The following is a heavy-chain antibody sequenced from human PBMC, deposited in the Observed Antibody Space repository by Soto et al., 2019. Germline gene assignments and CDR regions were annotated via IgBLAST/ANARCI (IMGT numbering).Heavy chain of an antibody. D-gene: IGHD5-12*01. V-gene: IGHV1-69*02. J-gene: IGHJ5*02. CDR2: IIPILGIA. CDR1: GGTFSSYT. CDR3: AIRPGYSGYESWFDP. Sequence: GASVKVSCKASGGTFSSYTISWVRQAPGQGLEWMGRIIPILGIANYAQKFQGRVTITADKSTSTAYMELSSLRSEDTAVYYCAIRPGYSGYESWFDPWGQGTLVTVSS.